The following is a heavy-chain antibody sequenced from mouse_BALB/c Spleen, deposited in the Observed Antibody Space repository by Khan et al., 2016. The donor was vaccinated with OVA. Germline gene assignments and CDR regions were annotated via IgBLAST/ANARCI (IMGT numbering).Heavy chain of an antibody. J-gene: IGHJ3*01. CDR1: GFTFSSYS. Sequence: EVQRVESGGDLVKPGGSLKLSCAASGFTFSSYSMSWVRQIPDKRLEWVATMSSGGDYTYYPDSVKGRFTLSRDNAKHTLYLQMSSLKSEDTAMYYCASHLTGSFAYWGQGTLVTVSA. D-gene: IGHD4-1*01. CDR3: ASHLTGSFAY. CDR2: MSSGGDYT. V-gene: IGHV5-6*01.